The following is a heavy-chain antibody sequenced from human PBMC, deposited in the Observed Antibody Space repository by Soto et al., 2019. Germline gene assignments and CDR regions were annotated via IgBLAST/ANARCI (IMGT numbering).Heavy chain of an antibody. CDR3: ARGQGFGELLGGRAFDI. Sequence: PSETLSLTCAVYGGFFSGYYWSWIRQPPGRGLEWIGEINHSGSTNYNPSLKSRVTISVDTSKNQVSLKLSSVTAADTAVYYCARGQGFGELLGGRAFDIWGQGTMGT. CDR1: GGFFSGYY. D-gene: IGHD3-10*01. J-gene: IGHJ3*02. V-gene: IGHV4-34*01. CDR2: INHSGST.